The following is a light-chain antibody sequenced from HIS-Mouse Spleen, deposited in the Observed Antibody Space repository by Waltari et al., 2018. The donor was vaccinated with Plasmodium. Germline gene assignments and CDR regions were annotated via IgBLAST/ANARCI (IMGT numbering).Light chain of an antibody. Sequence: EIVMTQSPATLYVSPGERANLSCRASQSVSSNLAWYQQKPGQAPRLLIYGASTRATGIPARFSGSGSGTEFTLTISSLQSEDFAVYYCQQYNNWSFTFGPGTKVDIK. CDR2: GAS. CDR3: QQYNNWSFT. V-gene: IGKV3-15*01. CDR1: QSVSSN. J-gene: IGKJ3*01.